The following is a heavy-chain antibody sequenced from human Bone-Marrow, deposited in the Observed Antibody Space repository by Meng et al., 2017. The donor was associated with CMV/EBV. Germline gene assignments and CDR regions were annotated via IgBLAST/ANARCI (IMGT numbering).Heavy chain of an antibody. Sequence: GESLKISCAASGFTFSSYSMNWVRQAPGKGLEWVAVISYDGSNKYYADSVKGRFTISRDNSKNTLYLQMNSLRAEDTAVYYCARGKSREIQLWFPYYYYYGMDVWGQGTTVTVSS. V-gene: IGHV3-30*03. J-gene: IGHJ6*02. CDR2: ISYDGSNK. CDR1: GFTFSSYS. CDR3: ARGKSREIQLWFPYYYYYGMDV. D-gene: IGHD5-18*01.